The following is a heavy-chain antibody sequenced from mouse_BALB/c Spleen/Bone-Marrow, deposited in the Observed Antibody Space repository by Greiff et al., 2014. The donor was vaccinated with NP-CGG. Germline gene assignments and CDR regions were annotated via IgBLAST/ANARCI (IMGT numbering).Heavy chain of an antibody. CDR2: IRNKPSGYTT. J-gene: IGHJ2*01. CDR3: ARGYNGYFDF. Sequence: EVQVVESGGGLVQPGGSLRLSCTTSGFTFTDYFMTWVRQPPGKALERLGFIRNKPSGYTTEYNPSVKGRFSISRDNSQGIFYLQMNTLRAEDSAIYYCARGYNGYFDFWGQGTTLTVSP. CDR1: GFTFTDYF. D-gene: IGHD2-12*01. V-gene: IGHV7-3*02.